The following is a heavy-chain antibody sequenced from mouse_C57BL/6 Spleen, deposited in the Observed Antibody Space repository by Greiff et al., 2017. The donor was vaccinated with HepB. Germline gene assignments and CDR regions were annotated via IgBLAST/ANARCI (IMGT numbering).Heavy chain of an antibody. J-gene: IGHJ1*03. Sequence: VQLQQSGAELVRPGASVKLSCTASGFNIKDYYMHWVKQRPEQGLEWIGRIDPEDGDTEYAPKFQGKATMTADTSSNTAYLQLSSLTSEDTAVYYCTIYYGSSRGYFDVWGTGTTVTVSS. CDR1: GFNIKDYY. CDR3: TIYYGSSRGYFDV. CDR2: IDPEDGDT. V-gene: IGHV14-1*01. D-gene: IGHD1-1*01.